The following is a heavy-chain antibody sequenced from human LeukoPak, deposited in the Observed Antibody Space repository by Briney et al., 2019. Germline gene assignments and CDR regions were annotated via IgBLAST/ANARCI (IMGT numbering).Heavy chain of an antibody. CDR1: GFTFSSYT. J-gene: IGHJ4*02. D-gene: IGHD6-13*01. Sequence: GGSLRLSCAASGFTFSSYTMNWVRQAPGKGLEWVSSISTGSSYIYYANSVKGRFTISRDNAKNTLYLQMNSLRAEDTAVYYCARLSGYSSIDYWGQGALVTVSS. V-gene: IGHV3-21*01. CDR3: ARLSGYSSIDY. CDR2: ISTGSSYI.